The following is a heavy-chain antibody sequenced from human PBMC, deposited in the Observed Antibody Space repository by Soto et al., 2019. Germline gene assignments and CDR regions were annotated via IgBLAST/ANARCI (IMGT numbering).Heavy chain of an antibody. CDR3: AREDILTGYTIDH. V-gene: IGHV5-51*01. Sequence: XESLNISCKGSGYSFTSYWIGWVRQMPGKGLEWMGIIYPGDSDTRYSPSFQGQVTISADKSISTAYLQWSSLKASDTAMYYCAREDILTGYTIDHWGQGTLVTVSS. J-gene: IGHJ5*02. CDR2: IYPGDSDT. CDR1: GYSFTSYW. D-gene: IGHD3-9*01.